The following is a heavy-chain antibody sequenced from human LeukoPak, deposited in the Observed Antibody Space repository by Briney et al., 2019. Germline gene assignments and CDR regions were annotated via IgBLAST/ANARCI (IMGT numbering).Heavy chain of an antibody. CDR2: IIPIFGTA. CDR3: AIYCSGGSCYAQNWFDP. V-gene: IGHV1-69*13. CDR1: GGTFSSYA. D-gene: IGHD2-15*01. Sequence: SVKVSCKASGGTFSSYAISWVRQAPGQGLEWMGGIIPIFGTANYAQKFQGRVTITADGSTSTAYMELSSLRSEDTAVYYCAIYCSGGSCYAQNWFDPWGQGTLVTVSS. J-gene: IGHJ5*02.